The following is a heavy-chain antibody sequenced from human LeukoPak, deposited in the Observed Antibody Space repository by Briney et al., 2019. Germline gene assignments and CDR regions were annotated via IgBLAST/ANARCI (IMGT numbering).Heavy chain of an antibody. CDR1: GFTFSSHA. V-gene: IGHV3-23*01. CDR3: ARDRIYCSSTSCYTPDYYYYGMDV. J-gene: IGHJ6*02. Sequence: PGGSLRLSCAASGFTFSSHAMSWVRRAPGKGLEWVSGLIENGATTYYADSVKGRFTISRDNSRNTMYLQMNSLRVEDTAVYYCARDRIYCSSTSCYTPDYYYYGMDVWGQGTTVTVSS. D-gene: IGHD2-2*02. CDR2: LIENGATT.